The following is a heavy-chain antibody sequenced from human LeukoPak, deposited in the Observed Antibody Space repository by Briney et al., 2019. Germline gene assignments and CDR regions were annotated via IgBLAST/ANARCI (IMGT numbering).Heavy chain of an antibody. CDR2: ISGSGGST. V-gene: IGHV3-23*01. CDR1: GFTFSSYG. D-gene: IGHD6-13*01. CDR3: AKSPPRSWYDEWFDP. J-gene: IGHJ5*02. Sequence: PGGTLRLSCAASGFTFSSYGMSWVRQAPGKGLEWVSAISGSGGSTYYADSVKGRFTISRDNSKNTLYLQMNSLRAEDTAVYYCAKSPPRSWYDEWFDPWGQGTLVTVSS.